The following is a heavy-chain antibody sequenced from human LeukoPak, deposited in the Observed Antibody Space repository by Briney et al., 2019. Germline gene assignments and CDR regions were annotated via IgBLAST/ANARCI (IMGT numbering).Heavy chain of an antibody. D-gene: IGHD1-26*01. Sequence: ASVKVSCKASGYTFTSYAMHWVRQAPGQRLECMGWINTGNGNTKYSQKFQGRVTIIRDTSASTAYMELSSLRSEDTAVYYCARDFGGSYYLNFDYWGQGTLVTVSS. V-gene: IGHV1-3*04. J-gene: IGHJ4*02. CDR1: GYTFTSYA. CDR2: INTGNGNT. CDR3: ARDFGGSYYLNFDY.